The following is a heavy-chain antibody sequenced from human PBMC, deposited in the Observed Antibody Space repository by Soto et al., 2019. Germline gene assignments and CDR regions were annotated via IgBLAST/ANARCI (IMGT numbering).Heavy chain of an antibody. J-gene: IGHJ4*02. CDR1: GGPFSDYA. D-gene: IGHD4-17*01. Sequence: QVQLVQSGAEVKKPGSSVKVSCKASGGPFSDYAINWVRQAPGQGLEWMGGIIPIFATPNYAQKFQGRVTSTADKSTSTAYMELSNLRAEDTAIYFCARDPDYGTTAGLGLVDYWGQGTLFTVTS. CDR2: IIPIFATP. V-gene: IGHV1-69*06. CDR3: ARDPDYGTTAGLGLVDY.